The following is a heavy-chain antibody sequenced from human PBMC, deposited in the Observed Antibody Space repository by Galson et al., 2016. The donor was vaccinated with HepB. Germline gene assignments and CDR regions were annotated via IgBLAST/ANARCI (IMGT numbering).Heavy chain of an antibody. CDR3: VRGVYGDHGWFDY. J-gene: IGHJ4*02. CDR1: GFTVSNNY. Sequence: LRLSCAASGFTVSNNYMTWVRQAPGKGLEYVSVIYSGGTTYYADSVKGRFTTSRDNSQNSLFLQMNTLRAEDTAVYFCVRGVYGDHGWFDYWGQGTLVTVSS. CDR2: IYSGGTT. V-gene: IGHV3-66*02. D-gene: IGHD4-17*01.